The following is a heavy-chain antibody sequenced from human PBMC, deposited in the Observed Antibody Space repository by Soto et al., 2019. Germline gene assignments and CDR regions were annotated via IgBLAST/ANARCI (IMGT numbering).Heavy chain of an antibody. CDR3: ARGSSRWDY. D-gene: IGHD6-13*01. CDR2: IYSGGRN. V-gene: IGHV4-4*07. J-gene: IGHJ4*02. Sequence: LTSPVPGGSITSFSCSWIRQPAGKGLEWIGRIYSGGRNNYNPSLKSRVTMSVDTSKNQFSLRLSAVTAADTAMYYCARGSSRWDYWGQGTLVTVSS. CDR1: GGSITSFS.